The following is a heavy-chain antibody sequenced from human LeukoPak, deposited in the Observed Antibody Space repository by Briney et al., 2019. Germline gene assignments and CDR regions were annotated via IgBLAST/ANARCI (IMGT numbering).Heavy chain of an antibody. CDR1: GGSISSYY. CDR2: IYYSGST. CDR3: AKIAAAGLDAFDI. D-gene: IGHD6-13*01. J-gene: IGHJ3*02. V-gene: IGHV4-59*01. Sequence: SETLSLTCSVSGGSISSYYWSWLRQPPGKGLEWIGYIYYSGSTKYNPSLKSRVTISVDTSKSKNQFSLKLSSVTAADTALHYCAKIAAAGLDAFDIWGQGTMVTVSS.